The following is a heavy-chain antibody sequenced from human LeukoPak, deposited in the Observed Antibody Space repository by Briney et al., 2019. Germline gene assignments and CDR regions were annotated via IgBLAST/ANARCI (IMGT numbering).Heavy chain of an antibody. J-gene: IGHJ4*02. Sequence: GGSLRLSCAASGFTFSSYAMHWVRQAPGKGLEWVAVISYDGSNKYYADSVKGRFTISRDNSKNTLYLQMNSLRAEDTAVYYCARAYSGSYSMGFDYWGQGTLVTVSS. V-gene: IGHV3-30*04. D-gene: IGHD1-26*01. CDR3: ARAYSGSYSMGFDY. CDR2: ISYDGSNK. CDR1: GFTFSSYA.